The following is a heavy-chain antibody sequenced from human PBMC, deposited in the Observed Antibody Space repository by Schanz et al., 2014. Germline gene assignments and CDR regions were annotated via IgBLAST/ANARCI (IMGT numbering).Heavy chain of an antibody. J-gene: IGHJ4*02. D-gene: IGHD3-10*01. CDR3: ARIGGSVFDY. CDR2: ITYNGGTI. Sequence: VQLVESGGGLVQPGGSLRLSCAASGFTFSTSTMHWVRQAPGKGLEWISYITYNGGTIYYADSVKGRFTISRDNAKNSLYLQMNSLRAEDTAVYYCARIGGSVFDYWAQGTLVTVSS. V-gene: IGHV3-48*01. CDR1: GFTFSTST.